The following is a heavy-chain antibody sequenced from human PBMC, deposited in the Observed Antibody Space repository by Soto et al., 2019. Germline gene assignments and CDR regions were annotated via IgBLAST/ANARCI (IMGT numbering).Heavy chain of an antibody. CDR3: ARLGGYYQSLDT. CDR1: GGYIVGYD. J-gene: IGHJ5*02. CDR2: VYYTGTT. Sequence: SETQCVTCTVAGGYIVGYDWTWIRQPPGKGLEWIGYVYYTGTTTYSPSLKSRVTISVDTSMNQISLKLSSVTAADTAFYYCARLGGYYQSLDTWGQGTLVTVSS. D-gene: IGHD3-22*01. V-gene: IGHV4-59*08.